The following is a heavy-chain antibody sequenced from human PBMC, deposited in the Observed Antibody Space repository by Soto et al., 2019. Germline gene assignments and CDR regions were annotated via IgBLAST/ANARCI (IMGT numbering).Heavy chain of an antibody. V-gene: IGHV3-13*01. CDR2: IGVGGDT. J-gene: IGHJ4*02. Sequence: EVQLVESGGGLVQPGGSLRLSCAGSGFIFSTYDMSWVRQTAGKRLEWVSTIGVGGDTYYEDSVKGRFTIFIENAKNSLYLQMNSLRVGDTAIYYCARAMEVGPIDYGGQGTLVTVSS. CDR3: ARAMEVGPIDY. CDR1: GFIFSTYD. D-gene: IGHD1-1*01.